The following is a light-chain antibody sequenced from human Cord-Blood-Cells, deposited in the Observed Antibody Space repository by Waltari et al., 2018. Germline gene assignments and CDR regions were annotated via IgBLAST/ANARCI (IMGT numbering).Light chain of an antibody. CDR2: SNN. Sequence: QSVLPQPPSASVTPGRGVPISSSGRSSTIGSSTDNWYQHLPGTAPKLLIYSNNQRPSGVPDRFAGSKSGTSASLAISGLQSEDEADYYCAAWDDSLNGYVFGTGTKVTVL. CDR3: AAWDDSLNGYV. V-gene: IGLV1-44*01. J-gene: IGLJ1*01. CDR1: SSTIGSST.